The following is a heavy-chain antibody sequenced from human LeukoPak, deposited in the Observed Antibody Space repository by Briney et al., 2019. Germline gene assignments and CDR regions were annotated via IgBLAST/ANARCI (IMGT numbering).Heavy chain of an antibody. CDR1: GGSFSGYY. CDR2: INHSGST. Sequence: SETLSLTCAVYGGSFSGYYWSWIRQPPGKGLEWIGEINHSGSTNYNPSLKSRVTISVDTSKNQFSLKLSSVTAADTAVYYCARCSVGWYRFSDYWGQGTLVTVSS. V-gene: IGHV4-34*01. CDR3: ARCSVGWYRFSDY. J-gene: IGHJ4*02. D-gene: IGHD6-19*01.